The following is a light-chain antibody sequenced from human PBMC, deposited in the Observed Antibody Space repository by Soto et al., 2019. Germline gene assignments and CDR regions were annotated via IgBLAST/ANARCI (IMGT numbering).Light chain of an antibody. CDR2: AAS. Sequence: DIQMTQSPSSLSASVGDRVTITCRASQGISNYLAWYQQKPGKVPKLLIYAASTLQSGVPSRFSGSGSGTDFTLTISSLQPEDVATYYCQKCPGTFGPGTKVDIK. V-gene: IGKV1-27*01. CDR1: QGISNY. J-gene: IGKJ3*01. CDR3: QKCPGT.